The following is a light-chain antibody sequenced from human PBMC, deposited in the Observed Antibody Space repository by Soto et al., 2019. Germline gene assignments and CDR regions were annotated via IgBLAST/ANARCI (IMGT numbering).Light chain of an antibody. CDR2: WAS. V-gene: IGKV4-1*01. Sequence: DIVMTQSPDSLAVSLGERATINCKSSQSVLYSSKNKNYLAWYQQKPGQPPKLLTYWASTGESGVPDRFSGSGSGTDFTLPISSLQAEDVAVYYCQQYYSSPQTFGQGTKVEI. CDR3: QQYYSSPQT. CDR1: QSVLYSSKNKNY. J-gene: IGKJ1*01.